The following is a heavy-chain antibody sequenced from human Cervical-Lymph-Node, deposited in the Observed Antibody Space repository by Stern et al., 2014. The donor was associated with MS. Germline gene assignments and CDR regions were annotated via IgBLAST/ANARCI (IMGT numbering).Heavy chain of an antibody. V-gene: IGHV1-46*04. D-gene: IGHD1-1*01. Sequence: DQLVESGAEVKEPGSSVRGSCKTSGYTFTRYWIHWVRQAPGQGLEWVGIIKPVDGATIYAQKLKGRVTMTRDSSTSTVYMELTNLRFEDTAVYYCARLEGVTASYNDWGQGTLLTVSS. CDR1: GYTFTRYW. J-gene: IGHJ4*02. CDR3: ARLEGVTASYND. CDR2: IKPVDGAT.